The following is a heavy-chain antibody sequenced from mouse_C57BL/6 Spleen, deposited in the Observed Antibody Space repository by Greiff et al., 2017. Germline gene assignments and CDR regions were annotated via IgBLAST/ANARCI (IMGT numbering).Heavy chain of an antibody. CDR3: ARRDYDRIYWYFDV. CDR1: GFTFSSYT. J-gene: IGHJ1*03. V-gene: IGHV5-9*01. D-gene: IGHD2-4*01. Sequence: EVMLVESGGGLVKPGGSLKLSCAASGFTFSSYTMSWVRQTPEKRLEWVATISGGGGNTYYPDSVKGRFTISRDNAKNTLYLQMSSLRSEDTALYYCARRDYDRIYWYFDVWGTGTTVTVSS. CDR2: ISGGGGNT.